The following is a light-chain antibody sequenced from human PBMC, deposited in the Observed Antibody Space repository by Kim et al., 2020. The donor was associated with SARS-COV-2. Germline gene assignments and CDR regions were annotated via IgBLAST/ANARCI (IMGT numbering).Light chain of an antibody. Sequence: SVGDTVSITCRASQNIDTWLAWYQKKPGKAPRLLIHTASSLESGVPPRFSGSGSGTEFTLTISSLQPDDCATYYCQHYDSYSVWTFGQGTKVDIK. V-gene: IGKV1-5*01. CDR1: QNIDTW. CDR2: TAS. CDR3: QHYDSYSVWT. J-gene: IGKJ1*01.